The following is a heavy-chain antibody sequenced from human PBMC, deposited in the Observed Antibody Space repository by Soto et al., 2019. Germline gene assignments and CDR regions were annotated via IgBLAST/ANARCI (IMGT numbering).Heavy chain of an antibody. CDR1: GNTFTSYD. CDR2: INPNSGNI. CDR3: ARGRASGSYYLLDY. Sequence: ASVKVSCKASGNTFTSYDINWVLQATGHGLEWMGWINPNSGNIGYAQKFQGRVTMTRDTAIRTAYMEVSRLRSDDTAVYYCARGRASGSYYLLDYWGQGTLVTVSS. J-gene: IGHJ4*02. V-gene: IGHV1-8*01. D-gene: IGHD3-10*01.